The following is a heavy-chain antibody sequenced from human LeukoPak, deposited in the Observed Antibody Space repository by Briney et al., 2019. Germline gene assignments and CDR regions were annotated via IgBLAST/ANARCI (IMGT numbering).Heavy chain of an antibody. Sequence: GVSLRLSCAASGFSFSSYGMHWVRQAPGKGLEWVALISYEGSNTFYVDSVKGRFTIIRDNSKNTLYLQMNSLRPEDTAVYYCAKEGRPYGSGSYHFDYWGQGTLVTVSS. D-gene: IGHD3-10*01. V-gene: IGHV3-30*18. CDR3: AKEGRPYGSGSYHFDY. CDR2: ISYEGSNT. J-gene: IGHJ4*02. CDR1: GFSFSSYG.